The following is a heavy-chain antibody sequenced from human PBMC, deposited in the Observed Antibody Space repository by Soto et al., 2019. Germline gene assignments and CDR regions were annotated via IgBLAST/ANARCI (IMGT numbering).Heavy chain of an antibody. D-gene: IGHD3-10*01. CDR3: ARAGFSYGHLLF. CDR2: VFYSGAT. CDR1: GGPIKTGDYY. V-gene: IGHV4-30-4*01. Sequence: SETLSLTCNVSGGPIKTGDYYWNWIRQPPGKGLEWIGYVFYSGATNYSPSLKSRAAISMDTSKNQFSLSLTSVTAADTAVYCCARAGFSYGHLLFWGQGIRVTVSS. J-gene: IGHJ4*02.